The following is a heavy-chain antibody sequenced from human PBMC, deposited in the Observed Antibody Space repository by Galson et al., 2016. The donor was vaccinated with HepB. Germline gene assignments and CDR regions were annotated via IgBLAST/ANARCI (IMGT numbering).Heavy chain of an antibody. Sequence: SLRLSCAASGFTLSSYSMAWVRQAPGKGLEWVSSISMSSAYIYYADSVKGRFAISRDNAKNSLYLQMNSLRAEDTAVYYCARDHRSHGYFDYWGQGTLVTVSS. D-gene: IGHD1-26*01. J-gene: IGHJ4*02. V-gene: IGHV3-21*01. CDR3: ARDHRSHGYFDY. CDR1: GFTLSSYS. CDR2: ISMSSAYI.